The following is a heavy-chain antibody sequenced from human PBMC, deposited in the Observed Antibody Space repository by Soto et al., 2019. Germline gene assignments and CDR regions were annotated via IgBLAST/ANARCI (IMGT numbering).Heavy chain of an antibody. CDR2: ISAYDGNT. D-gene: IGHD6-19*01. CDR3: ARDLNSSCWYLPSSLNYHYYQGMDV. CDR1: GYTFTSYG. J-gene: IGHJ6*02. Sequence: ASVKVSCKASGYTFTSYGISWVRQAPGQGLEWMGWISAYDGNTDYAQKLQGRVTMTTDTSTSTAYMELRSLRSDDTAVYYCARDLNSSCWYLPSSLNYHYYQGMDVWGPGPTITV. V-gene: IGHV1-18*04.